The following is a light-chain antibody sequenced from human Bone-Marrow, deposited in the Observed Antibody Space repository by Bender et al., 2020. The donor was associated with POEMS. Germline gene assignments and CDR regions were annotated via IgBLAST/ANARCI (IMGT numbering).Light chain of an antibody. CDR3: QSADTTDTLFLV. CDR1: AVPKQD. J-gene: IGLJ3*02. Sequence: SYELTQPPSVSVSPGQTARITCTGHAVPKQDTYWYRQKPGKAPVLVMFKDTERPSGSPERFSGSTSGTTVTLTISGVQAEDAADYYCQSADTTDTLFLVFGGGTKLTVL. CDR2: KDT. V-gene: IGLV3-25*03.